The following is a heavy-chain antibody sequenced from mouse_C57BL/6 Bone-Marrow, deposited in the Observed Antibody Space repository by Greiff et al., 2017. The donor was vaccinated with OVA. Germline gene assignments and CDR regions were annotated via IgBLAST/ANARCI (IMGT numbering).Heavy chain of an antibody. J-gene: IGHJ4*01. CDR1: GYTFTEYT. CDR2: FYPGSGSI. CDR3: ARHEAADYSNYYAMDY. D-gene: IGHD2-5*01. V-gene: IGHV1-62-2*01. Sequence: QVQLQQSGAELVKPGASVKLSCKASGYTFTEYTIHWVKQRSGQGLEWIGWFYPGSGSIKYNEKFKDKATLTADKSSSTVYRELSRLTSEDSAVYVCARHEAADYSNYYAMDYWGQGTSVTVSS.